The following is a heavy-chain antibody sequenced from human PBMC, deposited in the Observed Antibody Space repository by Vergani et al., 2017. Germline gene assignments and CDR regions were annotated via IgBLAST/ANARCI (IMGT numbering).Heavy chain of an antibody. CDR2: VYTSGMT. CDR1: GGSINTGAYY. V-gene: IGHV4-61*02. J-gene: IGHJ6*02. D-gene: IGHD3-10*01. Sequence: QVQLEESGPGLVKPSETLSLTCTVSGGSINTGAYYWSWIRQPAGKGLEWIGRVYTSGMTNYNPSLKSRVTILVDRSKSQLSLKLTSVTAGDTAVYFCARELSYYYGSGSDDYNPYYHEGMDVWGPGTTVTVSS. CDR3: ARELSYYYGSGSDDYNPYYHEGMDV.